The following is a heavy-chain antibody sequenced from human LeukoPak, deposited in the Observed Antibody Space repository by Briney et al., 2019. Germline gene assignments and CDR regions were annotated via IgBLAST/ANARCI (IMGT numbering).Heavy chain of an antibody. Sequence: GASVKVSCKASGYTFTSYGISWVRQAPGQGLEWIGWISAYNGNTNYAQKLQGRVTMTTDASTSTAYMELRSLRSDDTAVYYCARAEYNWNSFSYFDYWGQGTLVTVSS. CDR3: ARAEYNWNSFSYFDY. CDR1: GYTFTSYG. J-gene: IGHJ4*02. CDR2: ISAYNGNT. V-gene: IGHV1-18*01. D-gene: IGHD1-7*01.